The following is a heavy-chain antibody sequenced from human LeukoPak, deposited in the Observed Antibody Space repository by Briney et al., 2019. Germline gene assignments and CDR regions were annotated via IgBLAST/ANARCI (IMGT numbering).Heavy chain of an antibody. CDR3: ARDAYGGNSWGWFDP. CDR1: DGSISDSY. D-gene: IGHD4-23*01. V-gene: IGHV4-59*12. Sequence: SETLSLTCTVSDGSISDSYWSWIRQSPGKGLEWIGYIFYTGFTHYNPSLESRVTISVDTSKKQFSLRLNSVTAADTAVYYCARDAYGGNSWGWFDPWGQGTLVTVSS. J-gene: IGHJ5*02. CDR2: IFYTGFT.